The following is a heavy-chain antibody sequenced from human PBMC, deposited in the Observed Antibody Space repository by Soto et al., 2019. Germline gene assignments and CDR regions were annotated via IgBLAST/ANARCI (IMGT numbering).Heavy chain of an antibody. D-gene: IGHD6-19*01. J-gene: IGHJ6*02. Sequence: GPLGLTCSASGFTFSSFAMNRVRQAPGKGLDWVSAVSGIGGSTYSADSVKGRFTISRDNSKNTLYLQMSSPRAEDTAVYYCGRVQEVAGNAYYYYDGMDVWGQGTMVTVYS. CDR3: GRVQEVAGNAYYYYDGMDV. V-gene: IGHV3-23*01. CDR2: VSGIGGST. CDR1: GFTFSSFA.